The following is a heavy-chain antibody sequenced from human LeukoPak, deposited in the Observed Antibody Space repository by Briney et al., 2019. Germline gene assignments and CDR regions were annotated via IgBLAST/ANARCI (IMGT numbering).Heavy chain of an antibody. Sequence: SETLSLTCIVSGGSIRDFYWSWIRQPAEGGLEWIGHIYSSGTAYYSPSLKSRVTMSVDTSKNQFSLKLSSVTAADTAVYCCASLKYEPAHFDYWGQGTLVTVSS. CDR2: IYSSGTA. D-gene: IGHD2/OR15-2a*01. V-gene: IGHV4-4*07. J-gene: IGHJ4*02. CDR3: ASLKYEPAHFDY. CDR1: GGSIRDFY.